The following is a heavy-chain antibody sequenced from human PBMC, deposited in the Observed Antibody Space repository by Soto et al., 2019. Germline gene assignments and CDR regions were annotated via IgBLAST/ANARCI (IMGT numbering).Heavy chain of an antibody. Sequence: LRLSCAASGFTFSSYAMSWVRQAPGKWLEWVSAISGSGGSTYYADSVKGRFTISRDNSKNTLYLQMNSLRAEDTAVYYCAKDRLASLIQLWSYFDYRGPRTLVTVSS. CDR3: AKDRLASLIQLWSYFDY. V-gene: IGHV3-23*01. CDR2: ISGSGGST. CDR1: GFTFSSYA. J-gene: IGHJ4*02. D-gene: IGHD5-18*01.